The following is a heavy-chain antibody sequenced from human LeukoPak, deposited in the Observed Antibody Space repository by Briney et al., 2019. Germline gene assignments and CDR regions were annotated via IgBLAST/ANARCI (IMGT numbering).Heavy chain of an antibody. J-gene: IGHJ3*02. CDR3: AMGAYSSSWSRAFDI. Sequence: GGSQRLSCAASGFTFDDYGMSWVRQAPGKGLEWVSSINWNGGSTGYADSAKGRFTISRDNAKNSLYLQMNSLRAEDTAVYYCAMGAYSSSWSRAFDIWGQGTMVTVSS. D-gene: IGHD6-13*01. V-gene: IGHV3-20*04. CDR2: INWNGGST. CDR1: GFTFDDYG.